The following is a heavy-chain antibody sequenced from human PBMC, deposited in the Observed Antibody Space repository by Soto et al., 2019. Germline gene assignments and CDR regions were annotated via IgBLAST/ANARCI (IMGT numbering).Heavy chain of an antibody. CDR1: GFTFNTYG. D-gene: IGHD2-2*01. Sequence: GGSLRLSCAASGFTFNTYGMHWVRQAPGKGLEWVAVISYDESNKYYGDSVKGRFTISRDNSKNTLYLQMNSLRAEDTAVYYCAKDRRDCSTTSCSYYYYYYMDVWGKGTTVTVSS. CDR3: AKDRRDCSTTSCSYYYYYYMDV. V-gene: IGHV3-30*18. CDR2: ISYDESNK. J-gene: IGHJ6*03.